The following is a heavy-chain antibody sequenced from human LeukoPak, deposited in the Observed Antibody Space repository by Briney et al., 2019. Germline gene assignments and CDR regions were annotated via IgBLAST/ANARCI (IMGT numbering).Heavy chain of an antibody. CDR1: GFTFSINA. Sequence: GGSLRLSCAASGFTFSINAMHWVRQAPGKGLEWVSYISSSSSTIYYADSVKGRFTISRDSAMNSLYLQMSSLRDDDTAVYYCTPHRDGSYLFDYWGQGTLVTVST. CDR3: TPHRDGSYLFDY. D-gene: IGHD1-26*01. J-gene: IGHJ4*02. V-gene: IGHV3-48*02. CDR2: ISSSSSTI.